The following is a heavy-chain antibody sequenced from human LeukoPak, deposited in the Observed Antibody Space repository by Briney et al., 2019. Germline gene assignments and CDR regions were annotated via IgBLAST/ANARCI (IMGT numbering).Heavy chain of an antibody. D-gene: IGHD2-2*02. V-gene: IGHV1-24*01. CDR3: ATGDCSSTSCNNYYYYYYMDV. J-gene: IGHJ6*03. CDR2: FDPEDGET. Sequence: ASVKVSRKVSGYTLTELSMHWVRQAPGKGLEWMGGFDPEDGETIYAQKFQGRVTMTEDTSTDTDYMELSSLRSEDTAVYYCATGDCSSTSCNNYYYYYYMDVWGKGTTVTVSS. CDR1: GYTLTELS.